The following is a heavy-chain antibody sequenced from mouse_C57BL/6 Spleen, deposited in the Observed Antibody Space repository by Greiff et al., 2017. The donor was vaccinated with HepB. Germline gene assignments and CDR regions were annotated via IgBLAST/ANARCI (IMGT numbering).Heavy chain of an antibody. Sequence: QVQLKQPGAELVKPGASVKLSCKASGYTFTSYWMHWVKQRPGQGLEWIGMIHPNSGSTNYNEKFKSKATLTVDKSSSTAYMQLSSLTSEDSAVYYCARSLITTVVAWDAMDYWGQGTSVTVSS. V-gene: IGHV1-64*01. CDR3: ARSLITTVVAWDAMDY. CDR2: IHPNSGST. D-gene: IGHD1-1*01. CDR1: GYTFTSYW. J-gene: IGHJ4*01.